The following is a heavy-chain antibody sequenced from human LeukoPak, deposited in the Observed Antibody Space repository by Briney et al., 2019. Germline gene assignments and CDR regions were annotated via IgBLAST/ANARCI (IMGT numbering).Heavy chain of an antibody. CDR1: GGSISSSSYY. CDR3: VRHIAFYHYMDV. V-gene: IGHV4-39*01. J-gene: IGHJ6*03. D-gene: IGHD2-21*01. Sequence: SESLSLTCTVSGGSISSSSYYWGWIRQPPGKGLEWIGTFYYDGSTYYSPSLQSRVTISLDTSKDQLSLKVRSVTAADTAVYHCVRHIAFYHYMDVWGEGTTGSVSS. CDR2: FYYDGST.